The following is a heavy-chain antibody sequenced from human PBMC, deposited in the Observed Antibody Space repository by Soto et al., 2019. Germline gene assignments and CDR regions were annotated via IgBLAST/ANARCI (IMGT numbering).Heavy chain of an antibody. Sequence: SVKVSCKASGGTFSSYAISWVRQAPGQGLEWMGGIIPIFGTANYAQKFQGRVTITADESTSTAYMELSSLRSEDTAVYYCARSEYQLLSSHRSNHDAFDICGQGTTVTVS. D-gene: IGHD2-2*01. V-gene: IGHV1-69*13. J-gene: IGHJ3*02. CDR3: ARSEYQLLSSHRSNHDAFDI. CDR2: IIPIFGTA. CDR1: GGTFSSYA.